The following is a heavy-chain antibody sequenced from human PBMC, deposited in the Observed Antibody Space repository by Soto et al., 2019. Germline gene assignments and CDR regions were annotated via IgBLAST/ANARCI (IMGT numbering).Heavy chain of an antibody. J-gene: IGHJ2*01. CDR1: GFTFSSYS. CDR2: ITSSSSNI. CDR3: ARVRDYGDSYWYFDL. V-gene: IGHV3-21*01. Sequence: EVQLVESWGGLVKPGGSLRLSCAASGFTFSSYSMNWVRQVPGKGLEWVSSITSSSSNIYHADSVKGRFTISRDNAKNSLYLQMDSLRAEDTAVYYCARVRDYGDSYWYFDLWGRGTLVTVSS. D-gene: IGHD4-17*01.